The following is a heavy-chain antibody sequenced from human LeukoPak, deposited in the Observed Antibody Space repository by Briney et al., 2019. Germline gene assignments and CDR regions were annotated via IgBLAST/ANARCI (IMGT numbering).Heavy chain of an antibody. CDR2: ISWNSGII. CDR1: GFTFDDHA. D-gene: IGHD6-6*01. CDR3: ASLYSSSSRFDY. J-gene: IGHJ4*02. Sequence: GGSLRLSCAASGFTFDDHAMHWVRQAPGKGLEWVAGISWNSGIIDYADSVKGRFTISRDNAKNTLYLQMNSLRAEDTAVYYCASLYSSSSRFDYWGQGTLVTVSS. V-gene: IGHV3-9*01.